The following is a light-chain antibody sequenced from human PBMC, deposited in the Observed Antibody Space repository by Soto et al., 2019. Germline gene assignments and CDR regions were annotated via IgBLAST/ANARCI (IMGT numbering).Light chain of an antibody. Sequence: EIVLTQSPGTLSLSPGERATLSCRASQSVSSSYLAWYHQKPGQAPRLLIYGASSRATGIPDRFSGSGSGTNLTLTIRRLEPEDFAVYYCQQYGSIPRTFGQGTKVEIK. V-gene: IGKV3-20*01. J-gene: IGKJ1*01. CDR3: QQYGSIPRT. CDR1: QSVSSSY. CDR2: GAS.